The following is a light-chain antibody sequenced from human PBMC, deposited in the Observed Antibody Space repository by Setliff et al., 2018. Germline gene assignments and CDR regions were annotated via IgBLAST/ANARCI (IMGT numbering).Light chain of an antibody. J-gene: IGLJ2*01. CDR1: TSNIGADFD. V-gene: IGLV1-40*01. Sequence: QSVLTQPPSVSGAPGQTVTISCTGATSNIGADFDVHWYQHLPGNAPRLLIYSHTNRPSGVPDRFSAFTSGTSASLAVTGLQAEDEADYYCQSYDGSLSGSVFGGGT. CDR2: SHT. CDR3: QSYDGSLSGSV.